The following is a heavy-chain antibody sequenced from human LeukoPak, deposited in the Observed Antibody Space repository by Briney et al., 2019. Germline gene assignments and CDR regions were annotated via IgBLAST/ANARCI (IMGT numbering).Heavy chain of an antibody. V-gene: IGHV1-69*05. CDR1: GGTFSSYA. D-gene: IGHD6-19*01. CDR3: ARDLSLGIAVAEGYFDY. CDR2: IIPIFGTA. Sequence: SVKVSCKASGGTFSSYAISWVRQAPGQGLEWMGRIIPIFGTANHAQKFQGRVTITTDESTSTAYMELSSLRSEDTAVYYCARDLSLGIAVAEGYFDYWGQGTLVTVSS. J-gene: IGHJ4*02.